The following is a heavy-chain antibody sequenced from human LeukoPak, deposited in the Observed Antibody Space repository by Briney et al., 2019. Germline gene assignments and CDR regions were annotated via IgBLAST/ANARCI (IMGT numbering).Heavy chain of an antibody. D-gene: IGHD3-10*01. CDR1: GFTFSSYS. V-gene: IGHV3-21*01. Sequence: GGSLRLSCAASGFTFSSYSMNWVRQAPGKGLEWVSSISSSSSYIYYADSAKGRFTISRDNAKNSLYLQTNSLRAEDTAVYYCASAYMVRGVFDYWGQGTLVTVSS. J-gene: IGHJ4*02. CDR3: ASAYMVRGVFDY. CDR2: ISSSSSYI.